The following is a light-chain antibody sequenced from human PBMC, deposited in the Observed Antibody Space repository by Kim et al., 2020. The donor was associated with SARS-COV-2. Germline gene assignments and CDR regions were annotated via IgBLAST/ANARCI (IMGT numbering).Light chain of an antibody. J-gene: IGLJ3*02. CDR3: NSRDSSGDHVV. V-gene: IGLV3-19*01. CDR2: GKY. CDR1: SLRNYY. Sequence: LGQTVRLTCQGDSLRNYYATWYQQRPGQAPVLVLYGKYNRPSGIPDRFSGSASGNTASLTIAGAQAEDEADYYCNSRDSSGDHVVFGGGTKLTVL.